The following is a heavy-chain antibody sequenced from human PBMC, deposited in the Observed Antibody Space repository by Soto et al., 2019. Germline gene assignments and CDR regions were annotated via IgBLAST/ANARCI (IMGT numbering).Heavy chain of an antibody. J-gene: IGHJ6*02. V-gene: IGHV4-34*02. Sequence: QVQLQQWGAGLLKPSETLSLTCAVYGGSFSGYYWSWVRQSPGKGLEWIGEINHSGSANYNPSLQGRVALSVDASKSQFSLVRTSATAANTAVYYCARGSGWYIDYYYTMDFWGQGTTFTVSS. CDR3: ARGSGWYIDYYYTMDF. CDR2: INHSGSA. CDR1: GGSFSGYY. D-gene: IGHD6-19*01.